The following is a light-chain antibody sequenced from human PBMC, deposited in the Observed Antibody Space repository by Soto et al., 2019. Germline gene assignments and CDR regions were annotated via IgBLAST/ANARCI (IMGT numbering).Light chain of an antibody. Sequence: QSVLTQPPSVSGTPGQRVTIPCSGSNSNNGRYSVNWYQHFPGTAPKILIYSDDERPSEVPDRFSGSKSGTSASLAISGLQSEDEAEYYCATWDDYLNGRLFGGGTQLTVL. J-gene: IGLJ3*02. CDR1: NSNNGRYS. CDR2: SDD. CDR3: ATWDDYLNGRL. V-gene: IGLV1-44*01.